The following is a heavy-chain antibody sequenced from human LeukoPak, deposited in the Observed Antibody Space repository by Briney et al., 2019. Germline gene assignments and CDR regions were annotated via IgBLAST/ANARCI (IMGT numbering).Heavy chain of an antibody. CDR1: GFTFSSYG. Sequence: GGSLRLSCAASGFTFSSYGMHWVRQAPGKGLEWVAVISYDGSNKYYADSVKGRFTISRDNSKNTLYLQMNSLRAEDTAVYYCASAVATISQIDYWGQGTLVTVSS. CDR3: ASAVATISQIDY. D-gene: IGHD5-12*01. J-gene: IGHJ4*02. CDR2: ISYDGSNK. V-gene: IGHV3-30*03.